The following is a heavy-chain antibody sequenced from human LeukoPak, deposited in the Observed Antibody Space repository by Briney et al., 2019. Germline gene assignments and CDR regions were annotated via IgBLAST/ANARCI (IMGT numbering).Heavy chain of an antibody. V-gene: IGHV1-18*04. Sequence: ASVKVSCKASGYTFTGYYMHWVGQAPGQGLEWMGWISAYNGNTNYAQKLQGRVTMTTDTFTSTAYMELRSLRSDDTAVYCCARPLKVYGSGSSMADYWGQGTLVTVPS. J-gene: IGHJ4*02. CDR3: ARPLKVYGSGSSMADY. CDR1: GYTFTGYY. D-gene: IGHD3-10*01. CDR2: ISAYNGNT.